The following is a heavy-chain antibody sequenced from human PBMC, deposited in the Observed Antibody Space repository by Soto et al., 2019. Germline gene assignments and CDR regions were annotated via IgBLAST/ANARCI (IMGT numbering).Heavy chain of an antibody. CDR3: ARDGEDREIYEVWSGYYYGMDV. V-gene: IGHV1-46*01. CDR2: INPSGGST. J-gene: IGHJ6*02. CDR1: GYTLTSYY. D-gene: IGHD3-3*01. Sequence: ASVKVSCTASGYTLTSYYMHWVRQAPGQGLEWMGIINPSGGSTSYAQKSQGRVTMTRDTSTSTVYMELSSLRSEDTAVYDGARDGEDREIYEVWSGYYYGMDVGG.